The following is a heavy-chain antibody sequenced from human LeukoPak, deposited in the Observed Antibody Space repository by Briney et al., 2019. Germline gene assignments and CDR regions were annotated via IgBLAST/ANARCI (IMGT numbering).Heavy chain of an antibody. D-gene: IGHD1-1*01. CDR3: VRGRSWNADFVDY. CDR2: THHSGSA. V-gene: IGHV4-38-2*02. Sequence: SETLSLVCTVSGYSISSGYHWGWIRQPPGKGLEWIGNTHHSGSANYNPSLKSRVSISIDTSKNQFSLKLTSVTAADTAVYYCVRGRSWNADFVDYWGQGTLLIVPS. CDR1: GYSISSGYH. J-gene: IGHJ4*02.